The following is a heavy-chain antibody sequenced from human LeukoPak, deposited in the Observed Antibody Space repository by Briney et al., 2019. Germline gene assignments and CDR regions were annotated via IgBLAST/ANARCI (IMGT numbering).Heavy chain of an antibody. CDR2: IIPIFGTA. CDR1: GYTFTSYA. D-gene: IGHD6-6*01. J-gene: IGHJ4*02. V-gene: IGHV1-69*13. Sequence: GASVKVSCKASGYTFTSYAMHWVRQAPGQGLEWMGGIIPIFGTANYAQKFQGRVTITADESTSTAYMELSSLRSEDTAVYYCANLAVRPGYWGQGTLVTVSS. CDR3: ANLAVRPGY.